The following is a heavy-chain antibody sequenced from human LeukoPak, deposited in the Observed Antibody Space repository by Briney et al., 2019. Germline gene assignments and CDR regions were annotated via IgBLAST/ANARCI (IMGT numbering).Heavy chain of an antibody. CDR3: VKNSLIAEWDLDY. CDR1: GFTFSSYD. Sequence: PGGSLRLSCAASGFTFSSYDMSWVRQAPGKGLEWVSTIIGSGRTTYYADSVKGRFTISRDNSKNTLYLQMNSLRAEDTAIYYCVKNSLIAEWDLDYWGQGTLVTVSS. D-gene: IGHD1-26*01. V-gene: IGHV3-23*01. CDR2: IIGSGRTT. J-gene: IGHJ4*02.